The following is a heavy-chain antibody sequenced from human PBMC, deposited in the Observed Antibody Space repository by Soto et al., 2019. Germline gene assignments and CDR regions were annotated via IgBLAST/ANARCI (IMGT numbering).Heavy chain of an antibody. Sequence: SETLSLTCTVSGGSISSYYWSWIRQPPGKGLEWIGYIYYSGSTNYNPSLKSRVTISVGTSKNQFSLKLSSVTAADTAVYYCARDLIVRADYDFWSGSYYYYGMDVWGQGTTVTVSS. D-gene: IGHD3-3*01. CDR1: GGSISSYY. V-gene: IGHV4-59*01. CDR2: IYYSGST. CDR3: ARDLIVRADYDFWSGSYYYYGMDV. J-gene: IGHJ6*02.